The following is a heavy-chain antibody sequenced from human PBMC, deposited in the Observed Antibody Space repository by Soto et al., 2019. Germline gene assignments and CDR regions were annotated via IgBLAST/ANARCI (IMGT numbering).Heavy chain of an antibody. V-gene: IGHV3-21*04. D-gene: IGHD6-19*01. CDR3: ARGDGTGLYNSGWSPRY. J-gene: IGHJ4*02. Sequence: EVQLVESGGGLVKPGESLRVSCAASGFTFRYYSLHWVRQAPGKGLEWVSSISGSSTYIYYADRVKGRLTISRDNAKNSLYLRMDSLRAEDTAVYYCARGDGTGLYNSGWSPRYWGQGTLVTVSS. CDR1: GFTFRYYS. CDR2: ISGSSTYI.